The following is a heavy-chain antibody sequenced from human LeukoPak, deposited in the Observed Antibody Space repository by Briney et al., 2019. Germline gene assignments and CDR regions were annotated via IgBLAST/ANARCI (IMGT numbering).Heavy chain of an antibody. D-gene: IGHD3-22*01. J-gene: IGHJ5*02. CDR2: INWNGGST. V-gene: IGHV3-20*01. CDR3: ARVNYYDSSEFYFGWLDP. Sequence: GGSLRLSCAAFGFTFDDYGMTWVRQAPGKGLEWVSGINWNGGSTGYADSVKGRFTISRYNAKNSLYLEMNSLGAEDTALYHCARVNYYDSSEFYFGWLDPWGQGNPGHRLL. CDR1: GFTFDDYG.